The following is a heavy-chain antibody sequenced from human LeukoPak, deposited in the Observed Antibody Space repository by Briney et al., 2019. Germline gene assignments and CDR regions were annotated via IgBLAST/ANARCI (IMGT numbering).Heavy chain of an antibody. CDR3: ARFLTGSDYYYYMDV. CDR1: GGSISSYY. CDR2: IYYSGST. V-gene: IGHV4-59*01. D-gene: IGHD1-20*01. Sequence: SETLSLTCTVSGGSISSYYWSWIRQPPGKGLEWIGYIYYSGSTNYNPSLKSRVTISVDTSKNQFSLKLSSVTAADTAVYYCARFLTGSDYYYYMDVWGKGTTVTVSS. J-gene: IGHJ6*03.